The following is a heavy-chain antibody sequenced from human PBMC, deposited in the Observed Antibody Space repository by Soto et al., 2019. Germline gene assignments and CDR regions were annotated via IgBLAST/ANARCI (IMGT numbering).Heavy chain of an antibody. CDR1: GYTFTSYA. J-gene: IGHJ4*02. CDR3: ARDREYSYALYYFDY. V-gene: IGHV1-3*01. D-gene: IGHD5-18*01. CDR2: INAGNGNT. Sequence: ASVKVSCKASGYTFTSYAMHWVRQAPGQRLEWKGWINAGNGNTKYSQKFQGRVPMTRDTSTSTVYMELSSLRSEDTAVYYCARDREYSYALYYFDYWGQGTLVTVSS.